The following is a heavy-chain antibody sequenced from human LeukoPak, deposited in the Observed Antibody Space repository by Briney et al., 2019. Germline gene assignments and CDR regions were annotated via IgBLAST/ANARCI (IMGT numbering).Heavy chain of an antibody. Sequence: PGGSLRLSCAASGFTLSSYEMNWVRQAPGKGLEWVSYISSSGSTIYYADSVKGRFTISRDNAKNLLYLQMNSVRADDTAVDYCAKRADCSSTSCYNFDYWGQGTLVTVSS. V-gene: IGHV3-48*03. CDR2: ISSSGSTI. D-gene: IGHD2-2*01. CDR1: GFTLSSYE. CDR3: AKRADCSSTSCYNFDY. J-gene: IGHJ4*02.